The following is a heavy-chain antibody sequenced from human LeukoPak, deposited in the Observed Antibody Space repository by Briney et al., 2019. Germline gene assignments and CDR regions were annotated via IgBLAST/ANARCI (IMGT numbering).Heavy chain of an antibody. Sequence: ASVKVSCKVSGYTLTELSMHWVRQAPGKGLGWMGGFDPEDGETIYAQKFQGRVTMTEDTSTDTAYMELSSLRSEDTAVYYCATSAPGLWFGELLPVWWFDPWGQGTLVTVSS. CDR2: FDPEDGET. V-gene: IGHV1-24*01. CDR3: ATSAPGLWFGELLPVWWFDP. D-gene: IGHD3-10*01. J-gene: IGHJ5*02. CDR1: GYTLTELS.